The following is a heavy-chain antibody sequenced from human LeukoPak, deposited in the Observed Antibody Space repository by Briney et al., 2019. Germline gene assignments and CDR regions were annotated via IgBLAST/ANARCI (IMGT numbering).Heavy chain of an antibody. J-gene: IGHJ4*02. CDR3: AKDSSIAAAGTTLDY. V-gene: IGHV3-30*02. D-gene: IGHD6-13*01. Sequence: QPGGSLRLSCAASGFTFSSYGMHWVRQAPGKGLEWVAFIRYDGSNKYYADSVKGRFTISRDNSKNTLYLQMNSLRAEDTAVYYCAKDSSIAAAGTTLDYWGQGTLVTVSS. CDR2: IRYDGSNK. CDR1: GFTFSSYG.